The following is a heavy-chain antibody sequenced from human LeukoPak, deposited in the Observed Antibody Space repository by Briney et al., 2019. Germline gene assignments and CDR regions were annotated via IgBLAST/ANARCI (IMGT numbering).Heavy chain of an antibody. CDR3: ARSPPIWNYVDYFDY. Sequence: ASVKVSCKASGYTFTAYYLNWVRQAPGQGLEWLGCIHPSSGVAKLPQRFQGRVTMARDTSITTAYMELSSLRSDDTAVYYCARSPPIWNYVDYFDYWGQGVLVSVSS. D-gene: IGHD1-7*01. J-gene: IGHJ4*02. CDR2: IHPSSGVA. V-gene: IGHV1-2*02. CDR1: GYTFTAYY.